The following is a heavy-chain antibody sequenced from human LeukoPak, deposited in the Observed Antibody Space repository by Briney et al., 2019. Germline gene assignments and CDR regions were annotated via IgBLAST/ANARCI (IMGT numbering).Heavy chain of an antibody. V-gene: IGHV4-4*07. CDR3: ARVLGRNYYYMDV. D-gene: IGHD1-14*01. CDR1: GGSISTYY. CDR2: IYISGST. Sequence: PSETLSLTCSVSGGSISTYYWSWIRQPPGKGLEWVGRIYISGSTNYNPSLKSRVTMSVDTSKNQFSLKLTSVTAADTAVYYCARVLGRNYYYMDVWGKGTTVTVSS. J-gene: IGHJ6*03.